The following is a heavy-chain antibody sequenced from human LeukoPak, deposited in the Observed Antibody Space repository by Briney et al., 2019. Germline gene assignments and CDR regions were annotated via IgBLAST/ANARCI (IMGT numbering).Heavy chain of an antibody. J-gene: IGHJ4*02. CDR2: FYSGGST. V-gene: IGHV3-53*05. D-gene: IGHD1/OR15-1a*01. CDR1: GFTVSSNY. Sequence: GGSLRLSCAASGFTVSSNYMSWVRQAPGKGLEWVSVFYSGGSTYYADSVKGRFTISRDNSKNTLFLQMNSLKTEDTGVYFCVAGVGTTDFDYWGQGTLVTVSS. CDR3: VAGVGTTDFDY.